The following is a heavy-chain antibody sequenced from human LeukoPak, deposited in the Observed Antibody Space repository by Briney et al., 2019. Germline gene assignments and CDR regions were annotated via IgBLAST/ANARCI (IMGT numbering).Heavy chain of an antibody. Sequence: ASVKVSCKSSGYTCTDYYLHWVRQAPGQGLEWMGWINPNSGGTNYAQTFQGRVTMTRDTSITTAYLELSRLRSDDTAVYYCARIGYNHYFDYWGQGTLVTVSS. J-gene: IGHJ4*02. CDR1: GYTCTDYY. D-gene: IGHD1-14*01. CDR3: ARIGYNHYFDY. CDR2: INPNSGGT. V-gene: IGHV1-2*02.